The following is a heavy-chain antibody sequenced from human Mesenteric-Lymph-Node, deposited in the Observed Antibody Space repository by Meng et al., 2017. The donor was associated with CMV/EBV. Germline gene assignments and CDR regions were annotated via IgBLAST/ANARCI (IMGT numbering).Heavy chain of an antibody. V-gene: IGHV1-2*02. D-gene: IGHD1-7*01. Sequence: ASVKVSCKGSGYSFSGYYMQWVRQAPGQGLEWMGWINPNSGGTNYAQKFHGRVTMTSDTSISTAYMELRSLRSDDTAVYYCAREIGTTKYYFDYWGQGALVTVSS. J-gene: IGHJ4*02. CDR2: INPNSGGT. CDR3: AREIGTTKYYFDY. CDR1: GYSFSGYY.